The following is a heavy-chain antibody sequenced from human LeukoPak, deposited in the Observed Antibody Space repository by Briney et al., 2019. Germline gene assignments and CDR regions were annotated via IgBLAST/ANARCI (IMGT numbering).Heavy chain of an antibody. Sequence: SETLSLTCAVSGGSISSSNWWSWVRQPPGKGLEWIGEIYHSGSTNYNPSLKSRVTISVDKSKNQFSLKLSSVTAADTAVHYCARCGYSGYDYDYWGQGTLVTVSS. V-gene: IGHV4-4*02. J-gene: IGHJ4*02. CDR1: GGSISSSNW. CDR3: ARCGYSGYDYDY. D-gene: IGHD5-12*01. CDR2: IYHSGST.